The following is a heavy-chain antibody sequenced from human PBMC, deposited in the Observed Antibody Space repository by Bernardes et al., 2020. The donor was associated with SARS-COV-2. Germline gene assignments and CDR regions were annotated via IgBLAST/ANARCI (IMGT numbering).Heavy chain of an antibody. J-gene: IGHJ4*02. V-gene: IGHV3-23*01. CDR1: GFTFSSYT. CDR2: ISSSATSI. Sequence: GWSLRLSCTASGFTFSSYTMSWVRQAPGKRLEWVSSISSSATSIYYADSVKGRFTISRDNSKDTLYLHMTSLRAEDTALYYCAKLDHCGGYCTPNFESWGQGTLVTVST. D-gene: IGHD2-21*02. CDR3: AKLDHCGGYCTPNFES.